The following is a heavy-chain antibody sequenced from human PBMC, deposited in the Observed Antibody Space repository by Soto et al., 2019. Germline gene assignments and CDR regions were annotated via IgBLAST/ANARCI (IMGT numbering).Heavy chain of an antibody. CDR2: INPKSGAS. CDR3: ARVRMTILGVAMGNNGFGP. Sequence: QVPLVQSGAEVKKPGASVKVSCKAAGYIFSDYYIHWVRQAPGQGLEWMGWINPKSGASDYAQKYQGRVTMTRDTSISTVYMDPSSLRADDTAVYYCARVRMTILGVAMGNNGFGPWGQGTLVTVSS. CDR1: GYIFSDYY. V-gene: IGHV1-2*02. J-gene: IGHJ5*02. D-gene: IGHD3-3*01.